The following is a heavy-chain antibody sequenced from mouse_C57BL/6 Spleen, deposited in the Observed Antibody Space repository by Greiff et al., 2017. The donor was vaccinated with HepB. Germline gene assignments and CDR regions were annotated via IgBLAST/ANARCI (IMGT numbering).Heavy chain of an antibody. CDR3: ARRTMTVVVTDWYFDV. CDR2: IDPSDSYT. Sequence: VQLQQPGAELVRPGTSVKLSCKASGYTFTSYWMHWVKQRPGQGLEWIGVIDPSDSYTNYNQKFKGKATLTVDTSSSTAYMQLSSLTSEDSAVYYCARRTMTVVVTDWYFDVWGTGTTVTVSS. CDR1: GYTFTSYW. J-gene: IGHJ1*03. V-gene: IGHV1-59*01. D-gene: IGHD1-1*01.